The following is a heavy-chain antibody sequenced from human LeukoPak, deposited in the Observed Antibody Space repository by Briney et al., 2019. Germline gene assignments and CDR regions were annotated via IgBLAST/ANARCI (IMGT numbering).Heavy chain of an antibody. CDR1: GFGFSVYW. V-gene: IGHV3-74*01. Sequence: SGGSLRLSCAASGFGFSVYWMHWVRQAPGKGLVWVAHTNEDGTSASHADSVKGRFTISRDNAKNTLYLQMNSLTVEDTAVYYCARVPTNSYGFGQWGQGSLVTVSS. CDR3: ARVPTNSYGFGQ. J-gene: IGHJ4*02. D-gene: IGHD5-18*01. CDR2: TNEDGTSA.